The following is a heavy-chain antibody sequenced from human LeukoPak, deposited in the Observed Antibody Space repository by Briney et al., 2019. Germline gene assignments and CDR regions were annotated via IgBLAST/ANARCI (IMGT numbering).Heavy chain of an antibody. CDR3: ARDSYNYGSGSFDY. CDR2: IYTSGST. Sequence: PSETLSLTCTVSGGSISSGSYYWSWIRQPAGKGLEWIGRIYTSGSTNYNPSLKSRVTISVDTSKNQFSLKLSSVAAADTAVYYCARDSYNYGSGSFDYWGQGTLVTVS. V-gene: IGHV4-61*02. J-gene: IGHJ4*02. D-gene: IGHD5-18*01. CDR1: GGSISSGSYY.